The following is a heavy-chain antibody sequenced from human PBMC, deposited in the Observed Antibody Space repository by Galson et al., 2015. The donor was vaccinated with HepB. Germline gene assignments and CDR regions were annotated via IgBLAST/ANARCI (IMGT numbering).Heavy chain of an antibody. D-gene: IGHD3-3*01. V-gene: IGHV1-2*02. Sequence: SVKVSCKASGYTFTGYYMHWVRQAPGQGPEWMGWINPNSGDTVYAQKFQGRVTMTRDTSISTAYMELSRLRSDDTAIYYCATRSTFGVVISYWGQGTLVTVSS. J-gene: IGHJ4*02. CDR3: ATRSTFGVVISY. CDR1: GYTFTGYY. CDR2: INPNSGDT.